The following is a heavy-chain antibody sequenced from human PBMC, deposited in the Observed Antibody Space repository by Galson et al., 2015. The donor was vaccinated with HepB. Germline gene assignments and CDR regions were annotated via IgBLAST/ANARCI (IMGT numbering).Heavy chain of an antibody. CDR1: GFTFSSYA. J-gene: IGHJ3*02. V-gene: IGHV3-23*01. D-gene: IGHD5-12*01. Sequence: SMRISCAAYGFTFSSYAMSWVRQAPGKGLEWVSAISGSGGSTYYADSVKGRFTISRDNSKNTLYLQMNSLRAEDTAVYYCAKWESVATIKAFDIWGQGTMVTVSS. CDR3: AKWESVATIKAFDI. CDR2: ISGSGGST.